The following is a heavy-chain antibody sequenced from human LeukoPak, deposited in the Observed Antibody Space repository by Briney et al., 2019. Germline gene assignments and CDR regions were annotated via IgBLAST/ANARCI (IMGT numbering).Heavy chain of an antibody. Sequence: PGGSLRLSCAASGFTFSSYSMNWVRQAPGKGLEWVSSISSSSSYIYYADSVKGRFTISRDNAKNSLYLQMNSLRAEDTAVYYCARAQYCSGGSCPLAEYFQHWGQGTLVTVSS. V-gene: IGHV3-21*01. J-gene: IGHJ1*01. CDR1: GFTFSSYS. D-gene: IGHD2-15*01. CDR3: ARAQYCSGGSCPLAEYFQH. CDR2: ISSSSSYI.